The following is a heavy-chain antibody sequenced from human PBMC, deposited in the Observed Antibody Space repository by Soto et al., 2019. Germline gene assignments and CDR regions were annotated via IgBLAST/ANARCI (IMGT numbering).Heavy chain of an antibody. D-gene: IGHD3-22*01. J-gene: IGHJ3*02. Sequence: EVQLLESGGGLVQPGGSLRLSCAASGFTFSSYEMNWVRQAPGKGLEWVSYISSSGSTIYYADSVKGRFTISRDNAKNSLYLQMNSLRAEDTAVYYCARGAVVITSDAFDIWGQGTMVTVSS. V-gene: IGHV3-48*03. CDR1: GFTFSSYE. CDR3: ARGAVVITSDAFDI. CDR2: ISSSGSTI.